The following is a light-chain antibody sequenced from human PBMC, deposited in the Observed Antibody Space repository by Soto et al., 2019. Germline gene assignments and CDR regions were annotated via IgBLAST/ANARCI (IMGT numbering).Light chain of an antibody. V-gene: IGKV3-20*01. CDR2: GAS. J-gene: IGKJ4*01. CDR1: QTVSSSY. Sequence: EIVLTQSPGTLSLSPGERATLSCRASQTVSSSYLAWYQQKPGQAPRLLIYGASSRATGIPDRFRGSGSGTDFTLTISRLQPADFAVYYCQQYGSSPPITFGGGTKVDIK. CDR3: QQYGSSPPIT.